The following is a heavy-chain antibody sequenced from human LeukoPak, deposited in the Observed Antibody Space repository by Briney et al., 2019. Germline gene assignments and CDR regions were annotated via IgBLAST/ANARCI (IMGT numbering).Heavy chain of an antibody. D-gene: IGHD1-7*01. CDR2: LWSDGIKT. J-gene: IGHJ6*02. V-gene: IGHV3-33*01. CDR3: ARASITGTMYYYYGMDV. CDR1: GFTFTNYP. Sequence: GGSLRLSCAASGFTFTNYPMHWVRQAPGKGLEWVAVLWSDGIKTDYADSVKGRFTISRDDSKNTLYLQMNSLRAEDTAMYYCARASITGTMYYYYGMDVWGQGTTVTVSS.